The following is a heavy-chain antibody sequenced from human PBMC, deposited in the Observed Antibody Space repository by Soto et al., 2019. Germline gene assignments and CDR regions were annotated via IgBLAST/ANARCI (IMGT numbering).Heavy chain of an antibody. CDR2: IHPGDSDS. V-gene: IGHV5-51*01. CDR3: ARLAYYYDDTNYYHDVFDL. CDR1: GYNFTTSY. D-gene: IGHD3-22*01. J-gene: IGHJ3*01. Sequence: PGESLKISCQASGYNFTTSYIGWVRQMPGKGLEWMGIIHPGDSDSIYSPSFQGQVTFSADTSITTAYLQWSSLKASDTAIFYCARLAYYYDDTNYYHDVFDLWGQGTLVTVSS.